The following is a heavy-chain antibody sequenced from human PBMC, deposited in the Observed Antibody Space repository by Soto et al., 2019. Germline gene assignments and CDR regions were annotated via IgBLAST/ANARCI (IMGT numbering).Heavy chain of an antibody. Sequence: EVQLVESGGALVQPGGSPRLSCEAPGFSLSGYWMHWIRQAPGKGLVWVSRIKSDGSTTMYADSVKGRFTISRDNAKNTLYLQMNSLRAEDTAVYYCARSDWFDPWGQGTLVTVSS. CDR1: GFSLSGYW. CDR2: IKSDGSTT. V-gene: IGHV3-74*03. J-gene: IGHJ5*02. CDR3: ARSDWFDP.